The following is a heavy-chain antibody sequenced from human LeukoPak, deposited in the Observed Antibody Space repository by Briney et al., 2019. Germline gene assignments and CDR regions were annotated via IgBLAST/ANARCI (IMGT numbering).Heavy chain of an antibody. CDR3: ARGGGWYAFDY. D-gene: IGHD6-19*01. V-gene: IGHV4-61*01. CDR1: GGSVNNGSYY. J-gene: IGHJ4*02. CDR2: IYYSGST. Sequence: PSETLSLTCTVSGGSVNNGSYYWSWIRQPPGKGLEWIGYIYYSGSTNYNPSLKSRVTISVDTSKYQFSLKLRSVTAADTAVYYCARGGGWYAFDYWGQGTLVTVSS.